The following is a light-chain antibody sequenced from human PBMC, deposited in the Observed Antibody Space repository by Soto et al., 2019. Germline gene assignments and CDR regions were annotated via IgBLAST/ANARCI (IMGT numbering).Light chain of an antibody. Sequence: EIVLTQSPGTLSLSPGERATLSCRASQSVSGYYLAWYQQKPGQAPRLLIYGATIRATGIPARFSGSGSGTDFTLTISRLEPEDSAVYYCQQYGSLPRTFGQGTKVEIK. CDR3: QQYGSLPRT. J-gene: IGKJ1*01. CDR2: GAT. CDR1: QSVSGYY. V-gene: IGKV3-20*01.